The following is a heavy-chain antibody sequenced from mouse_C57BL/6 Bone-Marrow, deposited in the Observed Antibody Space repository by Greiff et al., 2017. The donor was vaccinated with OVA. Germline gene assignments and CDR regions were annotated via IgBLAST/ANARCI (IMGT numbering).Heavy chain of an antibody. CDR3: ARGYYSNYVDYFDY. CDR1: GYAFSSSW. J-gene: IGHJ2*01. Sequence: QVQLQQSGPELVKPGASVKISCKASGYAFSSSWMNWVKQRPGKGLEWIGRIYPGDGDTNYNGKFKGKATLTADKSSSTAYMQLSSLTSEDSAVYCCARGYYSNYVDYFDYWGQGTTLTVSS. CDR2: IYPGDGDT. V-gene: IGHV1-82*01. D-gene: IGHD2-5*01.